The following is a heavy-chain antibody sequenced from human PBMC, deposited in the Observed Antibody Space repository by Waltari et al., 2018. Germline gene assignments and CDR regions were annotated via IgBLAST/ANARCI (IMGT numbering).Heavy chain of an antibody. J-gene: IGHJ4*02. V-gene: IGHV3-7*03. Sequence: EVQLVESGRGLVRPGGSLRLSCAASGFPFSSHWMSGVRRAPGRGLEWVAKISPDVSDKEYLGALKGRFTVSRDNARKSLYLQMNSLRVEDTAVYYCARVPVYDYFDYWGRGILVTVSS. CDR3: ARVPVYDYFDY. CDR2: ISPDVSDK. D-gene: IGHD4-17*01. CDR1: GFPFSSHW.